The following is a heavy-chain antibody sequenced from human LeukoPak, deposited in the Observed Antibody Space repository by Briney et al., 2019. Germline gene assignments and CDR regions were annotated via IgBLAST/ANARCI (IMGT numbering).Heavy chain of an antibody. J-gene: IGHJ6*02. D-gene: IGHD3-10*01. Sequence: PGGSLRLSCAASGFTVSSNSTNWVRQAPGKGLQWVSVIYSGGSTYYADSVKGRFTISRDNSKNTLHLQMNSLRAEDTAVYYCARENNFGSGMDVWGQGTTVTVSS. V-gene: IGHV3-53*01. CDR1: GFTVSSNS. CDR2: IYSGGST. CDR3: ARENNFGSGMDV.